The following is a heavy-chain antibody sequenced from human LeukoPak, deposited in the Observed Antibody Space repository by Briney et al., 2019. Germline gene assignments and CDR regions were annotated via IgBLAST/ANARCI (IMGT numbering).Heavy chain of an antibody. CDR2: INPNSGGT. Sequence: RASVKVSCKASGYTFTGYYMHWVRQAPGQGLEWMGWINPNSGGTNYAQKFQGRVTMTRDTSISTAYMELSRLRSDDTAVYYCATLVLNPYYYYGMDVWGQGTTVTVSS. D-gene: IGHD2/OR15-2a*01. CDR3: ATLVLNPYYYYGMDV. CDR1: GYTFTGYY. J-gene: IGHJ6*02. V-gene: IGHV1-2*02.